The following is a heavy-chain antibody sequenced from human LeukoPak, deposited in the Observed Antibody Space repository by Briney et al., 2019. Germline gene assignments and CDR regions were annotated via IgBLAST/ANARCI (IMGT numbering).Heavy chain of an antibody. CDR2: IYYSGST. CDR1: GGSISSSSYY. J-gene: IGHJ6*03. V-gene: IGHV4-61*01. CDR3: ARDAFWSGLNYYMDV. Sequence: SSETLSLTCTVSGGSISSSSYYWGWIRQPPGKGLEWIGYIYYSGSTNYNPSLKGRVTISVDTSKNQFSLKLSSVTAADTAVYYCARDAFWSGLNYYMDVWGKGTTVTVSS. D-gene: IGHD3-3*01.